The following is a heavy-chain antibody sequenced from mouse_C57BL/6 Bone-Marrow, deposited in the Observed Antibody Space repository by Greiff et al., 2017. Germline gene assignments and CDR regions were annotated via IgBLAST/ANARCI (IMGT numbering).Heavy chain of an antibody. CDR3: ARLHRWDYAMDY. V-gene: IGHV3-3*01. J-gene: IGHJ4*01. CDR1: GFSINSDCY. CDR2: TFYSGIT. Sequence: EVQLQESGPSLVRPSPTLSLTCTVTGFSINSDCYWIWIRQFPGNKLEYIGYTFYSGITYYNPSFESRTYITRDTSKNQFSLKLSSVTTEDTATYYCARLHRWDYAMDYWGQGTSVTVSS. D-gene: IGHD2-12*01.